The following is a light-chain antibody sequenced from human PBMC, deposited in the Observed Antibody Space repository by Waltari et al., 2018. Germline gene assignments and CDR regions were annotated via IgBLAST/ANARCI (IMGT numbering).Light chain of an antibody. CDR1: QNILYNSSNKND. Sequence: DIVMTQSPGSLVVSLGERATINCKSGQNILYNSSNKNDLAWYQHNPGQSPKLLFYWASTRASAVPGRVSGSGSGTNFTLTIRRLQAEDVAIYYCQQYYKTPSFGGGTKLEIK. CDR2: WAS. CDR3: QQYYKTPS. J-gene: IGKJ4*02. V-gene: IGKV4-1*01.